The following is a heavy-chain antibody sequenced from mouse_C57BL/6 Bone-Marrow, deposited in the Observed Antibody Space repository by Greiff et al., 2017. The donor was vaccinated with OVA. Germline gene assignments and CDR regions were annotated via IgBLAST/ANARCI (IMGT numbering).Heavy chain of an antibody. D-gene: IGHD1-1*02. CDR1: GFTFSSYG. Sequence: EVKLMESGGDLVKPGGSLKLSCAASGFTFSSYGMSWVRQTPDKRLEWVATISSGGSYTYYPDSVKGRFTISRDNAKNTLYLQMSSLKSEDTAMYYCARGGGDWYFDVWGTGTTVTVSS. J-gene: IGHJ1*03. CDR3: ARGGGDWYFDV. CDR2: ISSGGSYT. V-gene: IGHV5-6*01.